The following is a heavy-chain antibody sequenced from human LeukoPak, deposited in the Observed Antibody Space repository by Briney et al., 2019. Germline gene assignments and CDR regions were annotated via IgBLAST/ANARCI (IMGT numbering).Heavy chain of an antibody. D-gene: IGHD2-15*01. CDR2: IKQDGSEK. J-gene: IGHJ5*02. CDR3: ARDQYCSGGNCYSFTWFDP. CDR1: GFTFSTYW. V-gene: IGHV3-7*01. Sequence: GGSLRLSCAASGFTFSTYWMSWVRQAPGKGLEWVANIKQDGSEKYYVDSVEGRFTISRDNAKNSLYLQMNNLRAEDTAVYYCARDQYCSGGNCYSFTWFDPWGQGTRVTVSS.